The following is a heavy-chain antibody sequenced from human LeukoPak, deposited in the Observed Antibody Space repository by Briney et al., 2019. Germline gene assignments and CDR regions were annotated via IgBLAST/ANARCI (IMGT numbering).Heavy chain of an antibody. CDR1: GASISGGTYY. D-gene: IGHD6-25*01. CDR3: ARRGRSGRAFDY. CDR2: IYYTGST. J-gene: IGHJ4*02. V-gene: IGHV4-39*01. Sequence: KASETLSLTCSVSGASISGGTYYWGWIRQPPGKGLEWIGSIYYTGSTYDNPSLKSRVTISVDTSKNQFSLKLSSVTAADTAVYYCARRGRSGRAFDYWGQGTLVTVSS.